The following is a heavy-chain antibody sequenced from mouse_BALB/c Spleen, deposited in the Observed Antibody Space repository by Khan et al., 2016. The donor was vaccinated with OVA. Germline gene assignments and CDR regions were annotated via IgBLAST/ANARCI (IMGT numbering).Heavy chain of an antibody. V-gene: IGHV1-4*01. CDR2: INPSNGYT. CDR3: VRDGAYHRNDGWFAY. D-gene: IGHD2-14*01. Sequence: QIQLVQSGAELARPGASVKMSCKASGYTFTSYTIHWIKKRPGQGLEWIGYINPSNGYTNYNQKFKDKATLTTDKSSTTAYMELSSLTSDDSALYNCVRDGAYHRNDGWFAYWGQGTLVTVSA. J-gene: IGHJ3*01. CDR1: GYTFTSYT.